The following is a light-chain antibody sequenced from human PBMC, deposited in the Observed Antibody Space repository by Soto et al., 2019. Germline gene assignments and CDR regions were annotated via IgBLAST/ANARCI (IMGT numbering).Light chain of an antibody. CDR1: QSISSW. V-gene: IGKV3-15*01. Sequence: MTQSPSTLSASVGDRVTITCRASQSISSWLAWYQQKPGQSPRLLIYGASTRATGIPARFSGSGSGTEFTLTISSLQSEDFGVYYCHQYNNLWTFGQGTKVDIK. J-gene: IGKJ1*01. CDR3: HQYNNLWT. CDR2: GAS.